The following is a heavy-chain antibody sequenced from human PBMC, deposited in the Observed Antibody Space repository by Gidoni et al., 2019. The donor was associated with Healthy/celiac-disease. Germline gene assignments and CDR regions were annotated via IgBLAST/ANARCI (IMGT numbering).Heavy chain of an antibody. CDR2: INHSGST. J-gene: IGHJ4*02. CDR3: ARNTHGDSLYYFDY. Sequence: QVQLQQWGAGLLKLSETLSLTSAVYGVSFSGYYRSWIRQPPGKGLEWIGEINHSGSTNYNPSLNSRVTISVDTSKNEFSLKLSSVTAADTAVYYCARNTHGDSLYYFDYWGQGTPVTVSS. D-gene: IGHD4-17*01. V-gene: IGHV4-34*01. CDR1: GVSFSGYY.